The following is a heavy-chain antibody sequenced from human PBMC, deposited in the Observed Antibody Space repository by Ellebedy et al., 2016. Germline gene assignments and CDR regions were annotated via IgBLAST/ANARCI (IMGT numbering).Heavy chain of an antibody. CDR1: GGSISSSSYY. CDR3: ARDFRYGGRDY. D-gene: IGHD4-23*01. Sequence: SETLSLTXTVSGGSISSSSYYWGWIRQPPGKGLEWIGSIYYSGSTYYNPSLKSRVTISVDTSKNQFSLKLSSVTAADTAVYYCARDFRYGGRDYWGQGTLVTVSS. J-gene: IGHJ4*02. CDR2: IYYSGST. V-gene: IGHV4-39*07.